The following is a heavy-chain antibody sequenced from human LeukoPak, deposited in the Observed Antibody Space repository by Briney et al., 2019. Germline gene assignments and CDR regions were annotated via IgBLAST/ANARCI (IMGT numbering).Heavy chain of an antibody. J-gene: IGHJ6*02. CDR2: TYYRSKWYN. D-gene: IGHD3-10*01. CDR3: VRDRWFGELDV. V-gene: IGHV6-1*01. CDR1: GDSVSSNSAA. Sequence: SQTLSLTCAISGDSVSSNSAAWNWFRQSPSRGLEWLGRTYYRSKWYNDYAVTVKSRIIINPDTSKNQFSLQLNSATPEDTAVYYCVRDRWFGELDVWGQGTTVTVSS.